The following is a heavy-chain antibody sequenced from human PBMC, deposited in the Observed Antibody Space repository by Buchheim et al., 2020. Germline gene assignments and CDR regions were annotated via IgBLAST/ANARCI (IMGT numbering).Heavy chain of an antibody. CDR1: GFSLSTSGVG. V-gene: IGHV2-5*02. Sequence: QITLKESGPTLVKPTQTLTLTCTFSGFSLSTSGVGVGWIRQPPGKALEWLALIYWVDDKRYSPSLKSRLTITKDTSKNQVGLTMTNMDPVDTATYYCAHRLDDFWSGYYQDNWFDPWGQGTL. D-gene: IGHD3-3*01. CDR3: AHRLDDFWSGYYQDNWFDP. CDR2: IYWVDDK. J-gene: IGHJ5*02.